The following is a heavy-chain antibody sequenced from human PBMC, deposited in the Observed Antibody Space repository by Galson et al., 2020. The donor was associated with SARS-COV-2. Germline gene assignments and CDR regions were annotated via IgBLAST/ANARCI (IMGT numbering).Heavy chain of an antibody. CDR1: GYSISSGYY. J-gene: IGHJ4*02. CDR3: ARVVITTTKFDY. V-gene: IGHV4-38-2*01. Sequence: SETLSLTCAVSGYSISSGYYWGWIRQPPGKGLEWIGSIYHSGSTYYNPSLKSRVTISVDTSKNQFSMKLSSVTAADTAVYYCARVVITTTKFDYWGQGTLVTVSS. CDR2: IYHSGST. D-gene: IGHD3-22*01.